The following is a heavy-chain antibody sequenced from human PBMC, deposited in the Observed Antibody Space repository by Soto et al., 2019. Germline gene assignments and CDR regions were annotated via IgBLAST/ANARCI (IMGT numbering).Heavy chain of an antibody. CDR3: ARIWLERPGAYYYYGMDV. V-gene: IGHV2-26*01. Sequence: QVTLKESGPVLVKPTETLTLTCTVSGFSLSNARMGVSWIRQPPGKALEWLAHIFSNDEKSYSTSLKSRLTISQDTSKSQVVLTMTNMDPVDTATYYCARIWLERPGAYYYYGMDVWGQGTTVTVSS. J-gene: IGHJ6*02. CDR1: GFSLSNARMG. CDR2: IFSNDEK. D-gene: IGHD1-1*01.